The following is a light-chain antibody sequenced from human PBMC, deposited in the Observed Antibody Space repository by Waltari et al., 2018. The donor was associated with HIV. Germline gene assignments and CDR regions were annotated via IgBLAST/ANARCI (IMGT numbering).Light chain of an antibody. CDR1: SSDVGSYNL. Sequence: QSALIQPASVSGSPGQSITLSCPGTSSDVGSYNLVSWYQQHPGKAPKLMIYEVSKRPSWVSNRFSGSKSGNTASLTISGLQAEDEANYYCCSYAGSSTVVFGGGTKLTVL. CDR3: CSYAGSSTVV. J-gene: IGLJ2*01. V-gene: IGLV2-23*02. CDR2: EVS.